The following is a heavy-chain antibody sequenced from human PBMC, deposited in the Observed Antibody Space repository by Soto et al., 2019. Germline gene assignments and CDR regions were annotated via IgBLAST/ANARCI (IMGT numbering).Heavy chain of an antibody. J-gene: IGHJ4*01. CDR2: IIPILGIT. V-gene: IGHV1-69*02. D-gene: IGHD3-22*01. CDR3: ASQNYYYFSSGYYRTQKY. Sequence: SVKVYCKASGGTFSSYTISWVRQAPGQGLEWMGRIIPILGITNYAQKFQGRVTITADKSTSTAYMELSSLRSEDTAVYYCASQNYYYFSSGYYRTQKYWGHGTLVSASS. CDR1: GGTFSSYT.